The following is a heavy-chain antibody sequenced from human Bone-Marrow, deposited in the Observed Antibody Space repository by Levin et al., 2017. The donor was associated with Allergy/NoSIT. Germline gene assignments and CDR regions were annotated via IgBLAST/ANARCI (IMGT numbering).Heavy chain of an antibody. Sequence: SETLSLTCTVSGGSISSSSYYWGWIRQPPGKGLEWIGSIYYSGNTYYSPSLKSRVTISVDTSKNQFSLKLGSVTAADTAVYFCARHPHRTGDSYGKEFDYWGQGTLVSVSS. CDR2: IYYSGNT. D-gene: IGHD5-18*01. CDR3: ARHPHRTGDSYGKEFDY. CDR1: GGSISSSSYY. J-gene: IGHJ4*02. V-gene: IGHV4-39*01.